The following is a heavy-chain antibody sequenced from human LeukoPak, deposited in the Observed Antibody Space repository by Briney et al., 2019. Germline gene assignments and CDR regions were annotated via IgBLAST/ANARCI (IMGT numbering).Heavy chain of an antibody. CDR2: ITGGGGNT. J-gene: IGHJ4*02. CDR1: GFTFSSLA. CDR3: ARGEYGSGSYHIDY. Sequence: GGSLRLSCAASGFTFSSLAMSWVRQAPGKGLEWVSAITGGGGNTYYADFVKGRFTISRDNSKSTLYLQMNSMRVDDTAVYYCARGEYGSGSYHIDYWGQGTLVTVSS. V-gene: IGHV3-23*01. D-gene: IGHD3-10*01.